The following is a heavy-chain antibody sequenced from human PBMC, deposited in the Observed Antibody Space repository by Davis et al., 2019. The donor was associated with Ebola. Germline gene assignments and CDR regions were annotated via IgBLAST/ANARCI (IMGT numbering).Heavy chain of an antibody. Sequence: MPAETLSLTCTASGGSVSGYDSYWSWTRQSPGMGLEWIVHIYYSEDTTYNPSLKGRVIMSKDPSKNQFSLKVNSVTPADTSMYYCAKLTRFLDQSSWFDPWGQGTMVTVSS. V-gene: IGHV4-61*08. J-gene: IGHJ5*02. CDR3: AKLTRFLDQSSWFDP. CDR2: IYYSEDT. CDR1: GGSVSGYDSY. D-gene: IGHD3-3*01.